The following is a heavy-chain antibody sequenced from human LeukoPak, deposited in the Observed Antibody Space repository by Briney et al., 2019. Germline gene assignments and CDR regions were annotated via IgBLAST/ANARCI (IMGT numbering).Heavy chain of an antibody. V-gene: IGHV3-9*01. CDR2: ISWNGGTV. J-gene: IGHJ4*02. Sequence: GGSLRLSCAASGFTFADFAMHWVRPAPGKGLEWVSGISWNGGTVGHADSVKGRFTIFRDNAKNSLYLQMNSLRVEDTALCYCAKGSTSSGYDLADYWGLGTLVIVSS. D-gene: IGHD5-12*01. CDR3: AKGSTSSGYDLADY. CDR1: GFTFADFA.